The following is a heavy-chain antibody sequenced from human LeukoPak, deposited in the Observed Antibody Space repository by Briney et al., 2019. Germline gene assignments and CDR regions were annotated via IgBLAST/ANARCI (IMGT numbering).Heavy chain of an antibody. CDR1: GGSISSSSYY. CDR2: IYYSGST. Sequence: SETLSLTCTVSGGSISSSSYYWGWIRQPPGKGLEWIGSIYYSGSTYYNPSLKSRVTISVDTSKNQFSLKLSSVTAADTAVYYYARGYYYSYFDYWGQGTLVTVSS. CDR3: ARGYYYSYFDY. J-gene: IGHJ4*02. D-gene: IGHD3-10*01. V-gene: IGHV4-39*01.